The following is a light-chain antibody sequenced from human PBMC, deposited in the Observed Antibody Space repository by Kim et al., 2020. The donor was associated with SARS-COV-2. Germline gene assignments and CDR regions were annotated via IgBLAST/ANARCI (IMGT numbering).Light chain of an antibody. CDR1: SSNIGSNT. CDR2: TNN. V-gene: IGLV1-44*01. J-gene: IGLJ3*02. Sequence: ELTQPPSASGTPGQKVTISCSGGSSNIGSNTVNWFQQFPGTAPKLLIHTNNQRPSGVPDRFSGSKSGTSASLAISGLQSEDEAHYSCAAWDDSVNGWVFGGGTKVTVL. CDR3: AAWDDSVNGWV.